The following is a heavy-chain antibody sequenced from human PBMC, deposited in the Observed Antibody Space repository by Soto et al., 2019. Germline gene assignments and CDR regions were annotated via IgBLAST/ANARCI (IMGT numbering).Heavy chain of an antibody. CDR1: GGSISSYY. J-gene: IGHJ4*02. CDR3: ARWASSGYPYYYFDY. Sequence: SETPSLTCTVSGGSISSYYWSWIRQPPGKGLEWIGYIYHSGSTNYNPSLKSRVTISVDTSKNQFSLKLSSVTAADMAVYYCARWASSGYPYYYFDYWRQGTLVTV. D-gene: IGHD3-22*01. CDR2: IYHSGST. V-gene: IGHV4-59*01.